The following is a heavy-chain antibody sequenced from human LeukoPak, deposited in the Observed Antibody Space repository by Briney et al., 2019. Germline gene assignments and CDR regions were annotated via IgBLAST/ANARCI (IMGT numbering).Heavy chain of an antibody. Sequence: ASVKVSCKASGYTFTTLDINWVRQATGQGLEWMGWINPNSGNRGYAQKFQGRVTITRDTSISTAYMELSSLRSEDTAVYYCARETPSRYFDYWGQGTLVTVSS. CDR2: INPNSGNR. J-gene: IGHJ4*02. CDR1: GYTFTTLD. V-gene: IGHV1-8*03. D-gene: IGHD4-23*01. CDR3: ARETPSRYFDY.